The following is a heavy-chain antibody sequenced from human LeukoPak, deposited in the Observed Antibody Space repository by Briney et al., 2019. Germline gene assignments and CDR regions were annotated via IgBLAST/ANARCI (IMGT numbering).Heavy chain of an antibody. Sequence: GGSLRLSCEASGFIFRSYEMNWVRQAPGKGLEWVSYISSGSSYIYYADSVKGRFTISRDNAKNSLYLQMNSLRAEDTALYYCAKFPAAAYYYYYYMDVWGKGTTVTVSS. CDR2: ISSGSSYI. V-gene: IGHV3-21*05. D-gene: IGHD6-25*01. CDR3: AKFPAAAYYYYYYMDV. CDR1: GFIFRSYE. J-gene: IGHJ6*03.